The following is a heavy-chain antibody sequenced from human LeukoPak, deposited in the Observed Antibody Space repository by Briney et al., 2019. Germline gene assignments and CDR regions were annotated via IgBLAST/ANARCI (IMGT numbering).Heavy chain of an antibody. J-gene: IGHJ4*02. D-gene: IGHD3-22*01. V-gene: IGHV4-4*07. CDR2: IYISGTT. Sequence: SETLSLTCTVSGGSISSYYWSWIRQPAGKGREWIGRIYISGTTNYNPSLKSRLTMSVDTSKNQFSLKLTSGTPADTAVYYCARAVNYDTSDYRDYWGQGTLVTVSS. CDR3: ARAVNYDTSDYRDY. CDR1: GGSISSYY.